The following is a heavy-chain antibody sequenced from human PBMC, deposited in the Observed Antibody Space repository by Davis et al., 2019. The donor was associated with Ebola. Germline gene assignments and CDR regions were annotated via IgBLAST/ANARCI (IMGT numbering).Heavy chain of an antibody. Sequence: SETLSLTCTVSGGSISSYYWSWIRQPPGKGLEWIGEINHGGSTNYNPSLESRVTISVDTSKNQFSLKLSSVTAADTAVYYCARQDALLWFGELNYWGQGTLVTVSS. CDR3: ARQDALLWFGELNY. D-gene: IGHD3-10*01. V-gene: IGHV4-34*01. CDR2: INHGGST. CDR1: GGSISSYY. J-gene: IGHJ4*02.